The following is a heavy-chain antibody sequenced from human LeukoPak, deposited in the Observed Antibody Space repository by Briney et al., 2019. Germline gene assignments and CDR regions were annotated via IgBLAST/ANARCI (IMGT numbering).Heavy chain of an antibody. CDR3: ARLGTRSLATVTGTTEFDF. CDR1: GYSFTSYW. Sequence: KGGESLKISCKGSGYSFTSYWIGWVRQMPGKGLEWMGTIYPGDSDTRYSPSFQGQVTIAADKSISTAYLQWRSLKASDTAVYYCARLGTRSLATVTGTTEFDFWGQGTLVTVPS. V-gene: IGHV5-51*01. J-gene: IGHJ4*02. CDR2: IYPGDSDT. D-gene: IGHD6-19*01.